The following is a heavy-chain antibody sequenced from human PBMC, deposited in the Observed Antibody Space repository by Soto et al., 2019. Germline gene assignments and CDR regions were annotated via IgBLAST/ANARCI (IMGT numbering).Heavy chain of an antibody. CDR2: ISGSGGKT. V-gene: IGHV3-23*01. CDR3: AKGATGYYYYGMDV. J-gene: IGHJ6*02. CDR1: GFTFSSYA. Sequence: EVQLLESGGGLVQPGGSLRLSCAASGFTFSSYAMSWVRQAPGKGLEWVSAISGSGGKTYYADSVKGRFTISRDNSKNTLYLRKNSLRAEDTGVYYCAKGATGYYYYGMDVWGQGPTVTVSS.